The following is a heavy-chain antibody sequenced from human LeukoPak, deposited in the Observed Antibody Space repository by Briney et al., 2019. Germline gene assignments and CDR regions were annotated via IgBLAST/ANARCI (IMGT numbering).Heavy chain of an antibody. J-gene: IGHJ4*02. V-gene: IGHV3-74*01. CDR3: ATNYYGSGPDH. CDR2: IKSDGSST. D-gene: IGHD3-10*01. Sequence: GGSLRLSCAASGFTFSSYWTHWVRQAPGKGLVWVSRIKSDGSSTTYADSVKGRFTISRDNAKNTLYLQMNSLRAEDTAVYYCATNYYGSGPDHWGQGTLVTVSS. CDR1: GFTFSSYW.